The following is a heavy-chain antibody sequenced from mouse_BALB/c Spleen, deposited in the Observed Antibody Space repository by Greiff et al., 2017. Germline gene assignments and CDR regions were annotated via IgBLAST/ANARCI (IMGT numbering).Heavy chain of an antibody. CDR1: GDSITSGY. D-gene: IGHD1-1*01. CDR2: ISYSGST. V-gene: IGHV3-8*02. CDR3: ARGDYYGSSYPYWYFDV. J-gene: IGHJ1*01. Sequence: EVQLQESGPSLVKPSQTLSLTCSVTGDSITSGYWNWIRKFPGNKLEYMGYISYSGSTYYNPSLKSRISITRDTSKNQYYLQLNSVTTEDTATYYCARGDYYGSSYPYWYFDVWGAGTTVTVSS.